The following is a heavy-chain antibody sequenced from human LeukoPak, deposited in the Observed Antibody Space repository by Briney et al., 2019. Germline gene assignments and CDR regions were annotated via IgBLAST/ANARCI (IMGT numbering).Heavy chain of an antibody. D-gene: IGHD2-2*01. Sequence: GGSLRLSCVASGSTFSDHYMDWVRQAPGKGLEWVGRTRNKANSYTAEYAASVKGRFTISRDNAKNSLYLQMNSLRAEDTAVYYCAREIPSLHCSSTSCYHYYYYYGMDVWGQGTTVTVSS. J-gene: IGHJ6*02. CDR1: GSTFSDHY. V-gene: IGHV3-72*01. CDR3: AREIPSLHCSSTSCYHYYYYYGMDV. CDR2: TRNKANSYTA.